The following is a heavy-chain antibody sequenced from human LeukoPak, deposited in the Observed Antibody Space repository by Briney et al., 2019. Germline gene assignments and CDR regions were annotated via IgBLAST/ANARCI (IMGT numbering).Heavy chain of an antibody. CDR2: MNPNSGNT. V-gene: IGHV1-8*01. CDR1: GYTFTSYD. D-gene: IGHD3/OR15-3a*01. CDR3: ARALSWTTDSYYYMDV. J-gene: IGHJ6*03. Sequence: GASVKVSCKASGYTFTSYDINWVRQANGQGLEWMGWMNPNSGNTGYAQKFQGRVTMTKNTSITTAYMELSSLRSEDTAVYYCARALSWTTDSYYYMDVWGKGTTVTVSS.